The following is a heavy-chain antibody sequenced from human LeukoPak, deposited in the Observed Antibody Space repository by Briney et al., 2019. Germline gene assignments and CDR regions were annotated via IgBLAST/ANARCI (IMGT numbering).Heavy chain of an antibody. Sequence: SETLSLTCTVSGGSISSYYWSWIRQPPGKGLEWIGYIYYSGSTNYNPSLKSRVTISVDTSKNQFSLRLSSVTAADTAVYYCAXXXXXXXLYSYYFDHWGQGTLVTVSS. CDR3: AXXXXXXXLYSYYFDH. CDR2: IYYSGST. V-gene: IGHV4-59*08. D-gene: IGHD3-3*01. J-gene: IGHJ4*02. CDR1: GGSISSYY.